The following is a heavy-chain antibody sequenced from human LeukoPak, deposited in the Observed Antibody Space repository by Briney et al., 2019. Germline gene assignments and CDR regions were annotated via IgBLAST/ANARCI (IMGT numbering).Heavy chain of an antibody. V-gene: IGHV4-59*01. Sequence: SSETLSLTCTVSGGSIRSNHWSWIRQPPGKGLEWIGYVYYSGTTNYNPSLKSRLTISIDTSKSQFSLKLNAVTAADTAVYYCARGVLWSGYEDSWGQGSLVTVSS. D-gene: IGHD3-3*01. J-gene: IGHJ5*01. CDR3: ARGVLWSGYEDS. CDR1: GGSIRSNH. CDR2: VYYSGTT.